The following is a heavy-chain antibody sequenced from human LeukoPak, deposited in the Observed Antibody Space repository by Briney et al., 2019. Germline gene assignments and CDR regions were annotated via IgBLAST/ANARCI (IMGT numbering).Heavy chain of an antibody. CDR2: IGADGGGT. CDR1: GLTFVDYA. J-gene: IGHJ3*02. V-gene: IGHV3-43*02. Sequence: GGSLRLSWAPAGLTFVDYAMHWGRQAPGEGREWVSFIGADGGGTYYAESVKGRFTISRDNSKKSLYLQMNSVRTDDSALYFCAKTTTMIRKGAFHIWGQGTMVTVSS. D-gene: IGHD3-10*01. CDR3: AKTTTMIRKGAFHI.